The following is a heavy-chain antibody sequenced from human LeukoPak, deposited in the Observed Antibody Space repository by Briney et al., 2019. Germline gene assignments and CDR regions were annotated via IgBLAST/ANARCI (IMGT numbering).Heavy chain of an antibody. J-gene: IGHJ4*02. CDR2: IYYTGNT. Sequence: SETLSLTCTVSGGSISSSSYYWGWIRQPPGRGLEWIGSIYYTGNTYYNPSLKSRVTISVDTSKNQFSLKLISVIAADTAVYYCARVGGYDTLTGYYPDDWDQGTLVTVSS. D-gene: IGHD3-9*01. CDR3: ARVGGYDTLTGYYPDD. V-gene: IGHV4-39*01. CDR1: GGSISSSSYY.